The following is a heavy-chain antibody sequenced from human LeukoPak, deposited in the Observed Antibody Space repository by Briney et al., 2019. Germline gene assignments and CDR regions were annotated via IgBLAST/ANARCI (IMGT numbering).Heavy chain of an antibody. V-gene: IGHV3-53*05. CDR3: AKMGEGPSRGI. CDR2: VYSGGQT. CDR1: GLTVNSKY. D-gene: IGHD1-26*01. J-gene: IGHJ3*02. Sequence: GGSLRLSCAASGLTVNSKYMSWVRQAPGTGLEWVSVVYSGGQTYYADSVKGRFTISRDNAKNSLYLQMNSLRAEDTALYYCAKMGEGPSRGIWGQGTMVTVSS.